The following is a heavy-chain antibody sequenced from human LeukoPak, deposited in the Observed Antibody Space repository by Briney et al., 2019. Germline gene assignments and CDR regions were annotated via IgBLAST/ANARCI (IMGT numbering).Heavy chain of an antibody. J-gene: IGHJ4*02. D-gene: IGHD2-2*01. V-gene: IGHV1-69*13. CDR3: ARGDSTYYFDY. CDR1: GGTFSSYA. Sequence: ASVKVSCKASGGTFSSYAVSWVRQAPGQGLEWMGGIIPILGTANYAQKFQGRVTITADESTSTAYMELSSLRSEDTAVYYCARGDSTYYFDYWGQGTLVTVSS. CDR2: IIPILGTA.